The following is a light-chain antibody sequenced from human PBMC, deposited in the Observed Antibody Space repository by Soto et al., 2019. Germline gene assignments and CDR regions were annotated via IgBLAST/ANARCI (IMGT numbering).Light chain of an antibody. J-gene: IGKJ1*01. CDR3: QQDSGPPRT. Sequence: MAVTRSPGTVPLSPVDEAKLFGRASQTISSSSLAWYQQKPGQAPRLLIYGASSRSTGIPDRFSGSGSGTDFTLTSTRLEPEDFAVYYCQQDSGPPRTFGQGTKVDIK. V-gene: IGKV3-20*01. CDR2: GAS. CDR1: QTISSSS.